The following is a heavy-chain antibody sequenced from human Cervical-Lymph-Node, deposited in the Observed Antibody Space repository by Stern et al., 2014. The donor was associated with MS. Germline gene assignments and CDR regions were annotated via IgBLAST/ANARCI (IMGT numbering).Heavy chain of an antibody. Sequence: QVQLVESGAEVKKPGASVKVSCKVSGYTLTDISMHWVRQAPGKGLEWMGGYDPQHGETVYAQKIQGRVTMAENRSTDTAYMELTSLRSDDTAVYYCATHRGRVTYYYGLDVWGQGTTVTVSS. CDR3: ATHRGRVTYYYGLDV. CDR2: YDPQHGET. D-gene: IGHD2-21*02. J-gene: IGHJ6*02. V-gene: IGHV1-24*01. CDR1: GYTLTDIS.